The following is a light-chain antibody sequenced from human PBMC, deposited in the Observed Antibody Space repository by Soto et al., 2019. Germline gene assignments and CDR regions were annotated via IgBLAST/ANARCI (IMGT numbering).Light chain of an antibody. CDR1: HSISSY. CDR2: AAS. Sequence: DIQMTQSPSSLSASVGDRVTITCRASHSISSYLNWYQQKPGKAPKLLIYAASSLQSGVPSRFSGSVSGTDFTLTISSLQPEDFATCYCQQSYSTPITFGQGTRLEIK. J-gene: IGKJ5*01. V-gene: IGKV1-39*01. CDR3: QQSYSTPIT.